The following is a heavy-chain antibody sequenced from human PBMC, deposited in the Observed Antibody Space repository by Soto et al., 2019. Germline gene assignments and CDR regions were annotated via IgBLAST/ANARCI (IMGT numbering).Heavy chain of an antibody. CDR2: IDPYDTGI. CDR3: TSASTPELDY. V-gene: IGHV3-74*01. D-gene: IGHD3-16*01. Sequence: PGGSLRLSCAASGFAFSSEWMHWVRQAPGKGLVWVSRIDPYDTGITYADSVKGRFTISRDNAKNTLYLQMNSLRAEDTAVYYCTSASTPELDYWGQGTLVTVSS. J-gene: IGHJ4*02. CDR1: GFAFSSEW.